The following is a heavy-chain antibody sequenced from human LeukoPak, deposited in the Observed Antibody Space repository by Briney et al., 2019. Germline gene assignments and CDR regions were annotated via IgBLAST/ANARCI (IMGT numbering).Heavy chain of an antibody. CDR1: GYTFTSYG. Sequence: GASVKVSCKASGYTFTSYGISWVRQAPGQGLEWMGGIIPIFGTANYAQKFQGRVTITADESTSTAYMELSSLRSEDTAVYYCASGVSGRFDYWGQGTLVTVPS. CDR2: IIPIFGTA. V-gene: IGHV1-69*13. J-gene: IGHJ4*02. CDR3: ASGVSGRFDY. D-gene: IGHD1-26*01.